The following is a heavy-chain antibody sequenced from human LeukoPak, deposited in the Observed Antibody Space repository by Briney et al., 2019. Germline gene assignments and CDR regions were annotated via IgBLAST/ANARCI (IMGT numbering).Heavy chain of an antibody. CDR3: AKDGSSNWYGWFDP. V-gene: IGHV3-23*01. J-gene: IGHJ5*02. CDR2: ISGSGSST. Sequence: GGTLRLSCAASGFTFSSYAMSWVRQAPAKALEWVSGISGSGSSTYYADSVKGRFPISRDKSKNTLYLQMNSLRAEDTAIYYCAKDGSSNWYGWFDPWGQGTLVTVSS. D-gene: IGHD6-13*01. CDR1: GFTFSSYA.